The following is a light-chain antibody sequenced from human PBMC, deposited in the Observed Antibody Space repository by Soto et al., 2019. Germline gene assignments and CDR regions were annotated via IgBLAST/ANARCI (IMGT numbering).Light chain of an antibody. CDR1: NIGSKS. CDR3: QVWDKNSDHVV. CDR2: HAS. V-gene: IGLV3-21*03. Sequence: SYELTQPPSVAVAAGTTASITGGGNNIGSKSVDWYHQNPAEAPVVVVYHASDRPSGISERFSGSISGITATLTITRVEAGDEGVYSCQVWDKNSDHVVFGGENK. J-gene: IGLJ2*01.